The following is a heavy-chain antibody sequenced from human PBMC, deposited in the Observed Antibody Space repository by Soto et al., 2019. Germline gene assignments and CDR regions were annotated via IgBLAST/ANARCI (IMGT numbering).Heavy chain of an antibody. V-gene: IGHV3-7*03. CDR3: ASLVVYGGYYYYGMDV. CDR2: IKQDGSEK. Sequence: GGSLRLSCAASGFTFSSYWMSWVRQAPGKGLEWVANIKQDGSEKYYVDSVKGRFTISRDNAKNSLYLQMNSLRAEDTAVYYCASLVVYGGYYYYGMDVWGQGTTVTVSS. D-gene: IGHD3-22*01. CDR1: GFTFSSYW. J-gene: IGHJ6*02.